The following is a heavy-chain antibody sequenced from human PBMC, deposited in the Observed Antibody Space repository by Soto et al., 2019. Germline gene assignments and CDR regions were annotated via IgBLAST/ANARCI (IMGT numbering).Heavy chain of an antibody. Sequence: QVQLVQSGAEVKKPGSSVKVSCKASGGTFSSYAISWVRQAPGQGLEWRGGIIPIFGTANYAQKFQGRVTITADESTSTAYMELSSLRSEDTAVYYCARGRKGWLQSNHLFDYWGQGTLVTVSS. J-gene: IGHJ4*02. D-gene: IGHD5-12*01. CDR1: GGTFSSYA. CDR2: IIPIFGTA. V-gene: IGHV1-69*01. CDR3: ARGRKGWLQSNHLFDY.